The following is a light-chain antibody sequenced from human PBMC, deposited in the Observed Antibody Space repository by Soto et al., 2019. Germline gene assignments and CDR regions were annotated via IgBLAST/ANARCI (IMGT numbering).Light chain of an antibody. CDR1: PTISSC. CDR3: QHYNSYSEA. CDR2: KAS. J-gene: IGKJ1*01. Sequence: DIQMTQSPSTLSGSVGDRVTITCLASPTISSCLAWYQQKPGKARKLLIYKASTLKSGVPSRFSGSGSGTEFTITISSLQPDDFATYYDQHYNSYSEAFGQGTNVELK. V-gene: IGKV1-5*03.